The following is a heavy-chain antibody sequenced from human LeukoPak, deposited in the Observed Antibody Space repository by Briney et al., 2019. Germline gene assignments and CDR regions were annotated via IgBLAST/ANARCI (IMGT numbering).Heavy chain of an antibody. D-gene: IGHD5-18*01. CDR3: ARGGVQLWYYLDY. V-gene: IGHV3-23*01. CDR2: VSGSGGST. Sequence: GGSLRLSCAASEFTFSNYAMSWVRHAPGKGLEWVSSVSGSGGSTSYADSVKGRFTISRDNSRNTLYLQMNSLRPGDTAVYYCARGGVQLWYYLDYWGQGTLVTVSS. J-gene: IGHJ4*02. CDR1: EFTFSNYA.